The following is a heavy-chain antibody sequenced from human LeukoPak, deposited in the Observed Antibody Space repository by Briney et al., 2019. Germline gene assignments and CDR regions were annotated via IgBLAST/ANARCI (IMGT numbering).Heavy chain of an antibody. CDR2: IKSKTDGGTT. V-gene: IGHV3-15*01. D-gene: IGHD3-3*01. CDR3: TTDAGPSGSPLGFDY. Sequence: GGSLRLSCAASGFTLSNAWMSWVRQAPGKGLEWVGRIKSKTDGGTTDYAAPVKGRFTISRDDSKNTLYLQMNSLKTEDTAVYYCTTDAGPSGSPLGFDYWGQGTLVTVSS. J-gene: IGHJ4*02. CDR1: GFTLSNAW.